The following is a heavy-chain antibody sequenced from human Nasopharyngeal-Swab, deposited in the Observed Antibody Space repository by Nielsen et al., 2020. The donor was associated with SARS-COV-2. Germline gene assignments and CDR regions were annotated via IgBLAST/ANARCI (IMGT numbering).Heavy chain of an antibody. CDR2: IYSGGST. CDR1: GFTVSSNY. D-gene: IGHD3-10*01. Sequence: GESLKISCAASGFTVSSNYMSWVRQAPGKGLEWVSVIYSGGSTYYADSVKGRFTISRDISKNTLYLQMNSLRAEDTALYYCARGGSPYNWFDHWGQGTLVTVSS. CDR3: ARGGSPYNWFDH. V-gene: IGHV3-53*01. J-gene: IGHJ5*02.